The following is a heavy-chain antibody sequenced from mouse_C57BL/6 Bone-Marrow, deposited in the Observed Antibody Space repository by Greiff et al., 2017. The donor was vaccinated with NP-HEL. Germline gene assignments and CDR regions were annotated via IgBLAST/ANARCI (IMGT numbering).Heavy chain of an antibody. D-gene: IGHD3-3*01. Sequence: EVQLVESGGGLVKPGGSLKLSCAASGFTFSDYGMHWVRQAPEKGLEWVAYISSGSSTIYYADTVKGRFTISRDNAKNTLFLQMTSLRSEDTAMYYCARGWVYYAMDYWGQGTSVTVSS. J-gene: IGHJ4*01. CDR1: GFTFSDYG. CDR3: ARGWVYYAMDY. CDR2: ISSGSSTI. V-gene: IGHV5-17*01.